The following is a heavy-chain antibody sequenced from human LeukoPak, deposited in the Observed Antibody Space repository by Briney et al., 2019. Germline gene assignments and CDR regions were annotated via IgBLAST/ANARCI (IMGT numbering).Heavy chain of an antibody. CDR1: GYTFTGYY. Sequence: ASVKVSCKASGYTFTGYYMHWVRQAPGQGLEWMGRINPNSGGTNYAQKFQGRVTMTRDTSISTAYMELSRLRSDGTAVYYCARDFVMITGTDRYFDYWGQGTLVTVSS. J-gene: IGHJ4*02. D-gene: IGHD1-20*01. CDR3: ARDFVMITGTDRYFDY. CDR2: INPNSGGT. V-gene: IGHV1-2*06.